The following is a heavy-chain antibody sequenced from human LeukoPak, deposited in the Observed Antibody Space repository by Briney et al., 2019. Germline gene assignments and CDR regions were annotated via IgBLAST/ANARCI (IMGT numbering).Heavy chain of an antibody. CDR1: GDSISSGDYY. V-gene: IGHV4-30-4*08. J-gene: IGHJ4*02. Sequence: SQTLSLTCTVSGDSISSGDYYWSSIRQPPGKGLEWIGYIYYSGSTYYNPSLKSRVTISVETSKNQFSLKLSSVTAADTAVYYCARAGRDYVWGSYRLNYFDYWGQGTLVTVSS. CDR2: IYYSGST. CDR3: ARAGRDYVWGSYRLNYFDY. D-gene: IGHD3-16*02.